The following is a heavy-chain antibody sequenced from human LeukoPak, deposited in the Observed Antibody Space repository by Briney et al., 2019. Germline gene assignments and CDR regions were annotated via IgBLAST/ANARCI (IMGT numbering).Heavy chain of an antibody. CDR3: ARDGTGYYDSSGYPDY. V-gene: IGHV1-2*02. Sequence: ASVKVSCKASGYTFTGYCMHWVRQAPGQGLEWMGWINPNSGGTNYAQKFQGRVTMTRDTSISTAYMELSRLRSDDTAVYYCARDGTGYYDSSGYPDYWGQGTLVTVSS. D-gene: IGHD3-22*01. CDR1: GYTFTGYC. CDR2: INPNSGGT. J-gene: IGHJ4*02.